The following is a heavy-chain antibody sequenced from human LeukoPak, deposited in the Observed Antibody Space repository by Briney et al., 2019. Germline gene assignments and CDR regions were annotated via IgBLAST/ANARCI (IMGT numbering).Heavy chain of an antibody. V-gene: IGHV1-8*01. CDR1: GYTFTNYD. Sequence: ASVKVSCKASGYTFTNYDINWMRQATGQGPEWMGWMNPNSGNTGYVEKLQGRVTMTRDTSISTAYMELSSLRSEDTAVYYCARKSTPSSGWTPFDYWGQGTLVTVSS. D-gene: IGHD6-19*01. CDR2: MNPNSGNT. CDR3: ARKSTPSSGWTPFDY. J-gene: IGHJ4*02.